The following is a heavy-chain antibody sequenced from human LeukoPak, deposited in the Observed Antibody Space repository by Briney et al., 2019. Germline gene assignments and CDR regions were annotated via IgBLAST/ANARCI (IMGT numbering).Heavy chain of an antibody. V-gene: IGHV1-2*02. CDR3: ARGLYADHLHDHGY. CDR2: INPNSGGT. CDR1: GYTFTGYY. D-gene: IGHD1-14*01. Sequence: ASVEVSGTASGYTFTGYYMHWVRQAPGQGLEWMGWINPNSGGTNYAQKFQGRATMTRDTSISTAYMELSRLRSDDTAVYYCARGLYADHLHDHGYWGQGTLVTVSS. J-gene: IGHJ4*02.